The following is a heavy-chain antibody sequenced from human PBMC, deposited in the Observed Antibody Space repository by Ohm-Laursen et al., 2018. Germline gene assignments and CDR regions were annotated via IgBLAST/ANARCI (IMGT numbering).Heavy chain of an antibody. CDR3: AREGSGDYYFDY. CDR2: ISRTSTYI. Sequence: SLRLSCTASGFIFNDHAMHWVRQAPGKGLEWVSSISRTSTYIYYADSVKGRFSISRDNAKNSLYLQMNSLRAEDTAVYYCAREGSGDYYFDYWGQGTLVTVSS. V-gene: IGHV3-21*01. CDR1: GFIFNDHA. J-gene: IGHJ4*02. D-gene: IGHD4-17*01.